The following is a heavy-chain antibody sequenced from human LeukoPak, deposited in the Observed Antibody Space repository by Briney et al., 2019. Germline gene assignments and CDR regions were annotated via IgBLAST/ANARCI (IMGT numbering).Heavy chain of an antibody. CDR1: GGSISSYY. J-gene: IGHJ5*02. CDR2: IYYSGST. D-gene: IGHD6-6*01. V-gene: IGHV4-59*08. CDR3: ARYSSSEWFDP. Sequence: PETLSLTCTVSGGSISSYYWSWIRQPPGKGREWSGYIYYSGSTNYNPSLKSRVTISVDTSKNQFSLQLSSVTAADTAVYYCARYSSSEWFDPWGQGTLVTVSS.